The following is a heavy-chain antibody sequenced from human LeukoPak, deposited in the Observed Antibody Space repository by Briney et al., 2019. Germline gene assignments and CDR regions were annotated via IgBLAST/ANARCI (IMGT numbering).Heavy chain of an antibody. CDR3: ARDDYSNYHYYYYMDV. CDR1: GGSISSYY. Sequence: SETLSLTCTVSGGSISSYYWSWIRQPAGKGLEWIGRIYTSGSTNYNPSLKSRVTMSVDTSKNQFSLKLSSVTAADTAVCYCARDDYSNYHYYYYMDVWGKGTTVTVSS. V-gene: IGHV4-4*07. J-gene: IGHJ6*03. CDR2: IYTSGST. D-gene: IGHD4-11*01.